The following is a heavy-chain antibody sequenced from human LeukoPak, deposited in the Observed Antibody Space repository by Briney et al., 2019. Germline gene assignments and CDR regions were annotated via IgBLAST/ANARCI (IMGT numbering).Heavy chain of an antibody. D-gene: IGHD5-12*01. V-gene: IGHV3-7*01. CDR3: ARDPSGSDFDY. CDR1: GFTFSNYW. J-gene: IGHJ4*02. CDR2: IKQDESEK. Sequence: GGSLRLSCAASGFTFSNYWVSWVRQAPGKGLEWVDNIKQDESEKFYVDSVKGRFTISRDNAENSLYLQMNSLRAEDTAVYYRARDPSGSDFDYWGQGTLVTVSS.